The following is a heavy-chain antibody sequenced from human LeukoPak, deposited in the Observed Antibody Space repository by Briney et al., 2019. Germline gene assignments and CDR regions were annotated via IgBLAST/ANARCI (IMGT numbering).Heavy chain of an antibody. CDR2: ITSSSSYI. Sequence: GGSLRLSCAASGFTFSSYTMNWVRQAPGRGLEWVSSITSSSSYIYYADSVKGRFTISRDNAKNSLYLQMNSLRAEDTAVYYCARDHSESYYYDSSGYSDYWGQGTLVTVSS. CDR1: GFTFSSYT. J-gene: IGHJ4*02. CDR3: ARDHSESYYYDSSGYSDY. D-gene: IGHD3-22*01. V-gene: IGHV3-21*01.